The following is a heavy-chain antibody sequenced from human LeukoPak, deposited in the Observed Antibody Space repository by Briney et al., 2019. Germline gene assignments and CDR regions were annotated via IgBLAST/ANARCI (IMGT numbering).Heavy chain of an antibody. D-gene: IGHD3-16*02. Sequence: GGSLRLSCAASGFTFSSYGMHWVRQAPGKGLEWVAFIRYDGSNKYYADSVKGRFTISRDNSKNTLYLQMNSLRAEDTAVYYCARDLTAYDYVWGSYRLLKDAFDIWGQGTMVTVSS. J-gene: IGHJ3*02. CDR2: IRYDGSNK. CDR3: ARDLTAYDYVWGSYRLLKDAFDI. V-gene: IGHV3-30*02. CDR1: GFTFSSYG.